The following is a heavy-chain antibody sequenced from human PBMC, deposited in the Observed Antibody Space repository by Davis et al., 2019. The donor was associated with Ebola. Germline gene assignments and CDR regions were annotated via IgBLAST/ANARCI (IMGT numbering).Heavy chain of an antibody. D-gene: IGHD3-16*01. V-gene: IGHV3-30*03. CDR2: ISDDGSKE. CDR3: ARDINDEYVFDY. Sequence: GESLKISCTASGFTFSDSSMHWVRQSPDKGLEWVAAISDDGSKEYFADSVTGRFTISRDNSKNTLYLQMESLRAEDTAVYFCARDINDEYVFDYWGLGTLVTVSA. CDR1: GFTFSDSS. J-gene: IGHJ4*02.